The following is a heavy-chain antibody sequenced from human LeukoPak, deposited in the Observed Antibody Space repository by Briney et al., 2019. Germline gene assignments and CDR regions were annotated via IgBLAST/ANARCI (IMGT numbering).Heavy chain of an antibody. V-gene: IGHV3-21*04. Sequence: GGSLTLTCAASGVTISSYNLNWLGQAPGKGLEWVSSISSSSSYIYYADSVKGRFTISRDNAKNSLYLQMNCLTAEDTAVYYCMRVVDIVGTIVHDYWGQGTLVTVSS. CDR2: ISSSSSYI. D-gene: IGHD5-12*01. J-gene: IGHJ4*02. CDR3: MRVVDIVGTIVHDY. CDR1: GVTISSYN.